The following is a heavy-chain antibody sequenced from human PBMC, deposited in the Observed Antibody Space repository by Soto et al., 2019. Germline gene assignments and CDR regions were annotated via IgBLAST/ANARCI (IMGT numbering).Heavy chain of an antibody. CDR1: XXXXXSYA. Sequence: QVQLVQSGAEVKKPXSXXXXXXXXXXXXXXSYAIXWVRQAPGQGLEWMGGIIPISETTNYAQKFQGRVTITADESKSTAYMELSSLRSEDTAVYYCARSQGSSTSLEIYYYYYYGMDVWGQGTTVTVSS. CDR3: ARSQGSSTSLEIYYYYYYGMDV. J-gene: IGHJ6*02. V-gene: IGHV1-69*01. D-gene: IGHD2-2*01. CDR2: IIPISETT.